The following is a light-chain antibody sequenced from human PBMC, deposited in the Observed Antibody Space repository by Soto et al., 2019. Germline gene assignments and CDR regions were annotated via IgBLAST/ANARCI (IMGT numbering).Light chain of an antibody. CDR2: DAS. CDR1: QSVSSNY. CDR3: HQYGGSPGT. V-gene: IGKV3-20*01. Sequence: IVLTQSPGTLSLSPGERATLSCRAGQSVSSNYLAWYQQKPGQAPRLLIYDASSRATGVPDRFSGSGSGTDFTLTISRLEPEDFAVYYCHQYGGSPGTLGQGTKVDIK. J-gene: IGKJ1*01.